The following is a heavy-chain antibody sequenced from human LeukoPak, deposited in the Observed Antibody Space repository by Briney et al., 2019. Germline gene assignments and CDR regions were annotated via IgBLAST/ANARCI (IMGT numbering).Heavy chain of an antibody. CDR1: GVSISSSHYY. CDR3: ARQISDYYYYYIDV. CDR2: IYYSGTT. D-gene: IGHD3-10*01. V-gene: IGHV4-39*01. Sequence: PSETLSLTCSVSGVSISSSHYYWGWIRQPPGKGLEWIGTIYYSGTTYYNPSLESRVTISEDTSKNQFSLTLRSVTAADTAVYYCARQISDYYYYYIDVWGKGTTVTVSS. J-gene: IGHJ6*03.